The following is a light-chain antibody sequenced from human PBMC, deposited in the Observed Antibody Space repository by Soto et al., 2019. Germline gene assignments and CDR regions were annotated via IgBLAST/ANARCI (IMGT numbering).Light chain of an antibody. J-gene: IGKJ5*01. Sequence: SAVTLSLTKKETATLSCRASQNVDKFLAWYQQRPGQPPRLLIFDSSNRATGVPVRFSGSGSGTVFTLTIGSLEPEDSAVYYCQQRKKLLLITF. CDR2: DSS. CDR1: QNVDKF. CDR3: QQRKKLLLIT. V-gene: IGKV3-11*01.